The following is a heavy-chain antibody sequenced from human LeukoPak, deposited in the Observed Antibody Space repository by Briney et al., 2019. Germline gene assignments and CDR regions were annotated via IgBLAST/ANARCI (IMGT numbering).Heavy chain of an antibody. Sequence: GASVKVSCKASGFTFITYGFGWVRQAPGQGLEWMGWISAYDGDTKYAQNLQGRVTMTTDTSTSTAYMELRSLRSEDTAVYYCARGVGATISYYHYYIDVWGKGTTVTVSS. CDR1: GFTFITYG. D-gene: IGHD1-26*01. J-gene: IGHJ6*03. V-gene: IGHV1-18*01. CDR3: ARGVGATISYYHYYIDV. CDR2: ISAYDGDT.